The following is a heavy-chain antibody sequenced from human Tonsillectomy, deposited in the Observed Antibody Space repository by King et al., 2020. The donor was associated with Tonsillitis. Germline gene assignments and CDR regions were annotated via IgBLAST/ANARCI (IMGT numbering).Heavy chain of an antibody. CDR3: ARMLLNYYESRGYFDY. D-gene: IGHD3-22*01. CDR2: ISYDGSNK. V-gene: IGHV3-30*04. CDR1: GFTFNDYA. J-gene: IGHJ4*02. Sequence: VQLVESGGGVVQPGRSLRLSCAASGFTFNDYAIHWVRQAPGKGLEWVASISYDGSNKYYADSVKGRLTISRDNSKNAVSLQMSSLGVEDTAIYFCARMLLNYYESRGYFDYWGQGTLVTVSS.